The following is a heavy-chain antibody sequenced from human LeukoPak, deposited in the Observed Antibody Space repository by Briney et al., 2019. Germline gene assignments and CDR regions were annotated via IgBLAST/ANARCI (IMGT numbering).Heavy chain of an antibody. D-gene: IGHD6-13*01. CDR2: ISSSSSYI. Sequence: SGGSLRLSCAASGFTFSSYAMSWVRQAPGKGLEWVSAISSSSSYIYYADSVKGRFTISRDNAKNSLYLQMNSLRAEDTAVYYCARDGGSSWYGGLDAFDIWGQGTMVTVSS. V-gene: IGHV3-21*01. J-gene: IGHJ3*02. CDR1: GFTFSSYA. CDR3: ARDGGSSWYGGLDAFDI.